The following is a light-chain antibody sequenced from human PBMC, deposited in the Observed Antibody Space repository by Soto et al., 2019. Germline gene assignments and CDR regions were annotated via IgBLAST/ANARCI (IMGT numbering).Light chain of an antibody. Sequence: QSALTQPASVSGSPGQSISISCTGTSSDVGAYDRVSWYQHHPGKAPKLLIYEVTNRPSGVSTRFSGSKSANTASLTISGLQPEDEASYYCASYTSSGTYVFGTGTKLTVL. V-gene: IGLV2-14*01. CDR1: SSDVGAYDR. CDR2: EVT. J-gene: IGLJ1*01. CDR3: ASYTSSGTYV.